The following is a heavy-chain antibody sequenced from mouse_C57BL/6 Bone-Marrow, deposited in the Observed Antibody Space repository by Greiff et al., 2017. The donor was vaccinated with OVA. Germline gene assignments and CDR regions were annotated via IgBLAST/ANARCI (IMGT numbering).Heavy chain of an antibody. Sequence: VQLQQSGPELVKPGASVKISCKASGYTFTDYYMNWVKQSHGKSLEWIGDINPNNGGTSYNQKFKGKATLTVDKSSSTAYMELRSLTSEDSAVYYCARRSSGYGPWYFDVWGTGTTVTVSS. CDR3: ARRSSGYGPWYFDV. CDR1: GYTFTDYY. CDR2: INPNNGGT. D-gene: IGHD3-2*02. J-gene: IGHJ1*03. V-gene: IGHV1-26*01.